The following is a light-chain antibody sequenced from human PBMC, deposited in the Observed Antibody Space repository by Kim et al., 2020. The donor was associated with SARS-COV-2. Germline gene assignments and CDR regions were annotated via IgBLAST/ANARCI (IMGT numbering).Light chain of an antibody. J-gene: IGKJ5*01. CDR1: QDINSA. CDR3: QQFDNYPIT. Sequence: AVLLTQSPSSLSASIGDRVTVTCRASQDINSALAWYQQRPGRSPTFLIYGASTLQGGVPSRFSGRGAGTHFTLTIDNLQPEDFGTYFCQQFDNYPITFGQGTRLEIK. V-gene: IGKV1D-13*01. CDR2: GAS.